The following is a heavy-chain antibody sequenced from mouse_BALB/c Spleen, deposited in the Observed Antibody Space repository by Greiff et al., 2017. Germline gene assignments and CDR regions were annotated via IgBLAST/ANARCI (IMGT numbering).Heavy chain of an antibody. J-gene: IGHJ1*01. CDR3: ARLLRSWYFDV. Sequence: EVQLQQSGAELVKPGASVKLSCTASGFNIKDTYMHWVKQRPEQGLEWIGRIDPANGNTKYDPKFQGKATITADTSSNTAYLQLSSLTSEDTAVYYCARLLRSWYFDVWGAGTTVTVSS. D-gene: IGHD1-1*01. CDR1: GFNIKDTY. V-gene: IGHV14-3*02. CDR2: IDPANGNT.